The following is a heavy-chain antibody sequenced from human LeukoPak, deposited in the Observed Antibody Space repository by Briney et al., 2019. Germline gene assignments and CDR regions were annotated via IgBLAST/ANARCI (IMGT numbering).Heavy chain of an antibody. CDR1: GGSISRYY. V-gene: IGHV4-59*01. D-gene: IGHD6-19*01. CDR3: ARGGLSPHDFGMDV. Sequence: PSETLSLTCTVSGGSISRYYWSWIRQPPGKGREWIGYIYYSGSTNYNPSLKSRVTISVDTSKNQSSLKVRSVTAADTAVYYCARGGLSPHDFGMDVWGQGTTVTVSS. J-gene: IGHJ6*02. CDR2: IYYSGST.